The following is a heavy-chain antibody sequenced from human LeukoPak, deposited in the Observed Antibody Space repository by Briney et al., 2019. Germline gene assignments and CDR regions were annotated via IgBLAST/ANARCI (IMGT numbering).Heavy chain of an antibody. CDR2: IYYSGST. D-gene: IGHD6-13*01. V-gene: IGHV4-39*07. CDR1: GGSISSSSYY. CDR3: ARDLAAAAGNGNY. Sequence: SETLSLTCTVSGGSISSSSYYWGWIRQPPGKGLEWIGSIYYSGSTYYNPSLKSRVTISVDTSKNQFSLKLSSVTAADTAVYYCARDLAAAAGNGNYWGQGTLVPVSS. J-gene: IGHJ4*02.